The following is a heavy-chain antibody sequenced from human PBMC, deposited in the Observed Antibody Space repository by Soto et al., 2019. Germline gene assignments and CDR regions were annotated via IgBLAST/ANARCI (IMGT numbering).Heavy chain of an antibody. D-gene: IGHD3-10*01. CDR3: ASHYVVRGVNVHIDY. CDR2: ISSSSSTI. Sequence: GGSLRLSCAASGFTFSSYSMNWVRQAPWKGLEWVSYISSSSSTIYYADSVKGRFTISRDNAKNSLYLQMNSLRAEDTAVYYCASHYVVRGVNVHIDYWGQGTLVTVSS. J-gene: IGHJ4*02. V-gene: IGHV3-48*01. CDR1: GFTFSSYS.